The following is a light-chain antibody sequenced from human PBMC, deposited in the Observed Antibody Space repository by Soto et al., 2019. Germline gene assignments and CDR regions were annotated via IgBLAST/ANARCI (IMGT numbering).Light chain of an antibody. V-gene: IGKV3D-15*01. CDR2: AAS. J-gene: IGKJ1*01. CDR3: QHYNSYSEA. Sequence: RVMTQSPDTLSVSPGERATLSCRASETVRSNLAWYQQKPGQAPRLLIYAASTRATGIPARFIGNGSGTEFTLTISSLQPDDFATYYCQHYNSYSEAFGQGTKVDIK. CDR1: ETVRSN.